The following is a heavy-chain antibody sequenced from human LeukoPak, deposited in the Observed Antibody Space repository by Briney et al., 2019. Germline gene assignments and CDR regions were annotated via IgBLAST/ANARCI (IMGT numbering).Heavy chain of an antibody. D-gene: IGHD3-22*01. CDR2: IYYSGST. V-gene: IGHV4-59*01. CDR3: ARGFSGYYPYDFDY. J-gene: IGHJ4*02. CDR1: GGSISSYY. Sequence: SETLSLTCTVSGGSISSYYWSWIRQPPGKGLEWIEYIYYSGSTNYNPSLKSRVTISVDTSKNQFSLKLSSVTAADTAVYYCARGFSGYYPYDFDYWGQGTLVTVSS.